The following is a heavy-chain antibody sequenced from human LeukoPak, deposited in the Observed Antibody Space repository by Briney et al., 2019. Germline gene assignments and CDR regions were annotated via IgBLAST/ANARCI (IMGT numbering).Heavy chain of an antibody. CDR2: IKSKTDGWTT. J-gene: IGHJ4*02. CDR3: TTDSGGYCSSTSCYNPFDY. V-gene: IGHV3-15*01. CDR1: GFTFSNAW. Sequence: KPGGSLRLSCAASGFTFSNAWMSWVRQAPGKGLEWVGRIKSKTDGWTTDYAAPVKGRFTISRDDSKNTLYLQMNSLKTEDTAVYYCTTDSGGYCSSTSCYNPFDYWGQGTLVTVSS. D-gene: IGHD2-2*02.